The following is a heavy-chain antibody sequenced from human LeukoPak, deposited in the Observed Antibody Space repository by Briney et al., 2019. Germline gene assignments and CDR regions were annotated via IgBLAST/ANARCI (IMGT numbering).Heavy chain of an antibody. J-gene: IGHJ4*02. CDR3: ASSYDMERP. CDR2: IYYSGST. Sequence: PSETLSLTCAVSGGSISSSNWWSWVRQPPGKGLEWIGSIYYSGSTYYNPSLKSRVTISVDTSKNQFSLKLSSVTAADTAVYYCASSYDMERPWGQGTLVTVSS. V-gene: IGHV4-4*02. CDR1: GGSISSSNW. D-gene: IGHD3-22*01.